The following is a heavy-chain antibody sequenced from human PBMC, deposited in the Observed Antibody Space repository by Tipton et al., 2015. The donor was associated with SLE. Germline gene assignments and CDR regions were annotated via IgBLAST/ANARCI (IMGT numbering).Heavy chain of an antibody. CDR2: IYYSGST. Sequence: TLSLTCTVSGGSISGSSYYWGWIRQPPGKGLEWIGDIYYSGSTNYNPSLKSRVTISVDTSKNQFSLKLKSVTAADTAVYYCARSSTPPRYSSGWDPRNYGMDVWGQGTTVTVSS. D-gene: IGHD6-19*01. CDR3: ARSSTPPRYSSGWDPRNYGMDV. CDR1: GGSISGSSYY. J-gene: IGHJ6*02. V-gene: IGHV4-61*05.